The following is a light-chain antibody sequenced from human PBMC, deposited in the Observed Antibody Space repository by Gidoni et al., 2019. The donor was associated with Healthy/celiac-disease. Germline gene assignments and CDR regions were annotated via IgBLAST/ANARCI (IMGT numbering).Light chain of an antibody. CDR1: QGIRSA. CDR3: QQFNSYPPLMYT. V-gene: IGKV1-13*02. CDR2: DAS. J-gene: IGKJ2*01. Sequence: AIQFTHSPSSLSASVGDRVTITCRASQGIRSALAWYQQKPGKAPKLLIYDASSWESGVQSRCSGSGAGTEFTLTISSLQPEEFATYYCQQFNSYPPLMYTFGKGTKLEIK.